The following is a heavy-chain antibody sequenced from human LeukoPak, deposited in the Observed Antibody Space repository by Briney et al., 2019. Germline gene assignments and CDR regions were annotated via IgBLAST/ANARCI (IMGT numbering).Heavy chain of an antibody. CDR3: ARQYSDILTGYHRGELYWYFDL. Sequence: SETLSLTCTVSGGSISSSSYYWSWIRQPPGKGLEWIAYIYYSGTTYYNPSLKSRVTMSVDTSKSQFSLKLRSVTAADTAVYYCARQYSDILTGYHRGELYWYFDLWGRGTLVTVSS. CDR1: GGSISSSSYY. J-gene: IGHJ2*01. CDR2: IYYSGTT. V-gene: IGHV4-61*05. D-gene: IGHD3-9*01.